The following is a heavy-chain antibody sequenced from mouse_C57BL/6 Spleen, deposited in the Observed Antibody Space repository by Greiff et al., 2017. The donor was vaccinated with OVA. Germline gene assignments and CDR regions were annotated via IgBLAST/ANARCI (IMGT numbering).Heavy chain of an antibody. Sequence: EVQLQQSGPELVKPGASVKISCKASGYTFTDYYMNWVKQSHGKSLEWIGDINPNNGGTSYTQKFKGKATLTVDKSSSTAYMELRSLTSEDSAVYYCARSSGYFAYWGQGTLVTVSA. V-gene: IGHV1-26*01. J-gene: IGHJ3*01. CDR3: ARSSGYFAY. D-gene: IGHD3-2*02. CDR1: GYTFTDYY. CDR2: INPNNGGT.